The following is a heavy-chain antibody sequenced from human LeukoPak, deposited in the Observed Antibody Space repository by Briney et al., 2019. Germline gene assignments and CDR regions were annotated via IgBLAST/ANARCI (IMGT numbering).Heavy chain of an antibody. CDR2: FDPEDGET. CDR1: GYTFTGYY. D-gene: IGHD2-15*01. V-gene: IGHV1-24*01. J-gene: IGHJ4*02. CDR3: TTRATNIVVVVAEYYFDY. Sequence: GASVKVSCKASGYTFTGYYMHWVRQAPGKGLEWMGGFDPEDGETIYAQKFQGRVTMTEDTSTDTAYMELSSLRSEDTAVYYCTTRATNIVVVVAEYYFDYWGQGTLVTVSS.